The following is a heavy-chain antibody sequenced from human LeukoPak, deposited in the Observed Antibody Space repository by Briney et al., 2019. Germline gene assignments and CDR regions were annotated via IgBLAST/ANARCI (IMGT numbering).Heavy chain of an antibody. J-gene: IGHJ4*02. CDR3: ARRNFWSGYRFDY. CDR1: GGSISSTSYY. CDR2: IYYSGST. Sequence: SETLSLTCTVSGGSISSTSYYWGWIRQPPGKGLEWIGSIYYSGSTYYNPSLKSRVTISVDTSKNQFSLKLSSVTAADTAVYYCARRNFWSGYRFDYWGQGTLVPVSS. D-gene: IGHD3-3*01. V-gene: IGHV4-39*01.